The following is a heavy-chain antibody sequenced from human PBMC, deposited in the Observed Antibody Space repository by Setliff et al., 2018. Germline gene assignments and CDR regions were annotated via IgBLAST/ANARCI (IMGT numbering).Heavy chain of an antibody. CDR1: GFTFSSYG. CDR3: ARDPFGNPVFDP. Sequence: PGGSLRLSCAASGFTFSSYGMHWVRQAPGKGLEWVAFIRYDGSNKYYADSVKGRFTISRDNSKNTVYLEMNSLRAEDTAVYYCARDPFGNPVFDPWGQGTLVTVSS. V-gene: IGHV3-30*02. J-gene: IGHJ5*02. D-gene: IGHD3-10*01. CDR2: IRYDGSNK.